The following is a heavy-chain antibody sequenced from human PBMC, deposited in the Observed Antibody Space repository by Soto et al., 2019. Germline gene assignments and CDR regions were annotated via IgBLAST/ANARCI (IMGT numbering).Heavy chain of an antibody. V-gene: IGHV4-59*01. CDR2: IFHSGNA. J-gene: IGHJ4*01. CDR1: GGPMRNVY. Sequence: PSETLSLTCTVSGGPMRNVYWSWIRQPPGKRLEWIGFIFHSGNAKYNPSLKSRATISIDTSKSQFSLSLDSVTAADTAVYFCARAHAPTLPFDYWGLGTLVTVSS. D-gene: IGHD2-15*01. CDR3: ARAHAPTLPFDY.